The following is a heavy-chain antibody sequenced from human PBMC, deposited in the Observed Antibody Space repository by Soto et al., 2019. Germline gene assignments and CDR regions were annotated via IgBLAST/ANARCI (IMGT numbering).Heavy chain of an antibody. D-gene: IGHD2-2*01. V-gene: IGHV3-21*06. CDR3: ARDPSEGRVGNWFES. CDR2: ISSTTSYV. Sequence: GGSLRLPCVASGFTFSRYGMNWLRQAPGKGLEWVASISSTTSYVYYADSVKGRFSTSRDNAKNILYLEMYALRTEDTAVYYCARDPSEGRVGNWFESWGQGTLVTVSS. CDR1: GFTFSRYG. J-gene: IGHJ5*01.